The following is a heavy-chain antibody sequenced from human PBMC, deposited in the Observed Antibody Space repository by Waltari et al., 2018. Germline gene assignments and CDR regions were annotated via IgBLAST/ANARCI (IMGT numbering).Heavy chain of an antibody. V-gene: IGHV2-5*01. CDR2: IYGNDDK. Sequence: QITLKESGPTLVKPTQTLTLTCTFSGFSLNTSGVGVGWIRQPPGKALEWLALIYGNDDKRYRPSLKSRLTLTRDTSKNQAVLTMTNMDPMDTATYYCAHTGTDDYIWGSYRPWGQGTLVTVSS. J-gene: IGHJ4*02. D-gene: IGHD3-16*02. CDR1: GFSLNTSGVG. CDR3: AHTGTDDYIWGSYRP.